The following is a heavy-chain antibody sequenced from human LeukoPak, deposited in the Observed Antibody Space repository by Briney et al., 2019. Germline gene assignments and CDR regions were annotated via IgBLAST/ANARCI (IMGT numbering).Heavy chain of an antibody. CDR3: ASPGYCSGGSCPKAENWFDP. J-gene: IGHJ5*02. Sequence: SETLSLTCTVSGGSISSSSYYWGWIRQPPGKGLEWIGRIYYSGSTYYNPSIKSRVTISVDTSKNQFSLKLSSVTAADTAVYYCASPGYCSGGSCPKAENWFDPWGQGTLVTVSS. V-gene: IGHV4-39*01. CDR2: IYYSGST. CDR1: GGSISSSSYY. D-gene: IGHD2-15*01.